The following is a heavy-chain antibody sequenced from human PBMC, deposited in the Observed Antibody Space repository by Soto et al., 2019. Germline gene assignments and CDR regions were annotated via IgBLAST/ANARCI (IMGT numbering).Heavy chain of an antibody. CDR3: ARRIPFGNGMDV. D-gene: IGHD2-21*01. J-gene: IGHJ6*02. CDR2: ITSNGGNT. V-gene: IGHV3-64*01. Sequence: EVQLVESGGGLVQPGGSLRLSCAASGFTFSSYAMHWVRQAPGKGLEYVSVITSNGGNTDYASSVKGRFTISRDNSKNTLYLQMGSLRAEDMAVYYCARRIPFGNGMDVWGQGTTVTVSS. CDR1: GFTFSSYA.